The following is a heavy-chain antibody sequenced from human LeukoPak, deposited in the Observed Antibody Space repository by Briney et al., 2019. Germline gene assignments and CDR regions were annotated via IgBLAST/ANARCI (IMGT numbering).Heavy chain of an antibody. CDR3: ARLGRKTTVVPPDFDC. D-gene: IGHD4-23*01. Sequence: SETLSLTCTVSGGSISSDYWSWVRQPPGKGLEWIGYIHYSGSTNYNASLKSRLTMSVDMSKNQFSLNLTSVTAADTAVYYCARLGRKTTVVPPDFDCWGQGTLVTVLS. J-gene: IGHJ4*02. V-gene: IGHV4-59*01. CDR1: GGSISSDY. CDR2: IHYSGST.